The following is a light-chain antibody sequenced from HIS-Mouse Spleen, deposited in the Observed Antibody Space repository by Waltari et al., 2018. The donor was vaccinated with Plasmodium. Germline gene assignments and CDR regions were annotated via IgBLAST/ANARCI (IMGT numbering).Light chain of an antibody. J-gene: IGKJ1*01. CDR3: QQRSNWPPWT. CDR2: DAS. Sequence: EIVLTQSPATLSLYRGERASQRVSSYLAEYQQRTGQATSLLIYDASNRSTGLPARFSGSGSGTDFTLTISSLEPEDFAVYYCQQRSNWPPWTFGQGTKVEIK. V-gene: IGKV3-11*01. CDR1: QRVSSY.